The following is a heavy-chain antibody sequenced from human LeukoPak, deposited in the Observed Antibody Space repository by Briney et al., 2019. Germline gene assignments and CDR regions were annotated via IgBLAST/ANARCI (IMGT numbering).Heavy chain of an antibody. CDR3: ARGKLGGSSGRTKNYYYYGMDV. Sequence: SETLSLTCAVYGGSFSGYYWSWIRQPPGKGLEWSGEINHSGSTNYNPSLKSRVTISVDTSKNQFSLKLSSVTAADTAVYYCARGKLGGSSGRTKNYYYYGMDVWGKGTTVTVSS. V-gene: IGHV4-34*01. D-gene: IGHD6-19*01. CDR2: INHSGST. J-gene: IGHJ6*04. CDR1: GGSFSGYY.